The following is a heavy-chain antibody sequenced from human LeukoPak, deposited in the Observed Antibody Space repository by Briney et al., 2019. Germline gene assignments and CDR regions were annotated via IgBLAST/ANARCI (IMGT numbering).Heavy chain of an antibody. CDR3: ARHRYGELLFL. CDR2: INCSGST. CDR1: GDSINSSSYY. J-gene: IGHJ4*02. Sequence: SETLSLTCTVSGDSINSSSYYWGWIRQPPGKGLEWIGSINCSGSTSYTPSLKSRVTLSVDTSKNQFSLKLISVTAADTAVYYCARHRYGELLFLWGQGTLVTVSS. V-gene: IGHV4-39*01. D-gene: IGHD4-17*01.